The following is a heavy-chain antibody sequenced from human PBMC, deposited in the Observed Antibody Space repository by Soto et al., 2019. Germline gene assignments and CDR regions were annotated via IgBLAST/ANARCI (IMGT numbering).Heavy chain of an antibody. CDR3: ARQLYGDSPYYYYYCGMDV. CDR1: GGSISSSSYY. Sequence: QLQLQESAPGLVKPSETLSLTCTVSGGSISSSSYYWGWIRQPPGKGLEWIGSIYYSGSTYYNPSLKCRVTISVDTSKNQYSLKLSSVTAADTAVYYCARQLYGDSPYYYYYCGMDVWGQGTTVTVSS. D-gene: IGHD4-17*01. J-gene: IGHJ6*02. CDR2: IYYSGST. V-gene: IGHV4-39*01.